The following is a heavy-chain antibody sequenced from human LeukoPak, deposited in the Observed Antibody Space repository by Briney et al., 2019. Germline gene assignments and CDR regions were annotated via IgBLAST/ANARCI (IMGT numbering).Heavy chain of an antibody. CDR2: ISGSGDST. D-gene: IGHD4-17*01. CDR1: GFTFSSYA. J-gene: IGHJ4*02. Sequence: AGSLRLSCVVSGFTFSSYAMSWVRQAPGKGLEWVSAISGSGDSTYYAESVKGRFTISRDTSKNTVHLQMNSLRAVDTAIYYCAKGVTYGYYFDPWGQGTLVTVSS. CDR3: AKGVTYGYYFDP. V-gene: IGHV3-23*01.